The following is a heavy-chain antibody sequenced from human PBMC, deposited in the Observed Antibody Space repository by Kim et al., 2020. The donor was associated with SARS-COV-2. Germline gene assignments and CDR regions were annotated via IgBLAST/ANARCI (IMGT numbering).Heavy chain of an antibody. CDR2: IWYDGSNK. CDR1: GFTFSSYG. CDR3: AKARRRWFGDLGDY. J-gene: IGHJ4*02. V-gene: IGHV3-33*06. Sequence: GGSLRLSCAASGFTFSSYGMHWVRQAPGKGLEWVAVIWYDGSNKYYADSVKGRFTISRDNSKNTLYLQMNSLRAEDTAVYYCAKARRRWFGDLGDYWGQGTLVTVSS. D-gene: IGHD3-10*01.